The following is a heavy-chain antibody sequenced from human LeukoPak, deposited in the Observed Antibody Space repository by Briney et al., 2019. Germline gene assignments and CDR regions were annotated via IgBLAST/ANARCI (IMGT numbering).Heavy chain of an antibody. CDR3: ARDSDYSNSWYYFDY. D-gene: IGHD4-11*01. Sequence: SETLSLTCAVYGGSFSGYYWSWIRQPPGKGLEWIGEINHSGSTYYNPSLKSRVTISVDTSKNQFSLKLSSVTAADTAVYYCARDSDYSNSWYYFDYWGQGTLVTVSS. CDR2: INHSGST. CDR1: GGSFSGYY. J-gene: IGHJ4*02. V-gene: IGHV4-34*01.